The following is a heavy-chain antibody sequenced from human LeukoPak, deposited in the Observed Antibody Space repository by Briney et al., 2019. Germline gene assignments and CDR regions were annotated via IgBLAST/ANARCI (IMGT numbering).Heavy chain of an antibody. Sequence: GGSLRLSCVASGFSFGTYAIHWVRQAPGKGLEWLSVVSYDEINKYYADSVKGRFAISRDNSKNTLYLQMNNLRPEDTAVYYCVRVNGAGRAMVIHGMDVWGQGTTVTVSS. J-gene: IGHJ6*02. CDR3: VRVNGAGRAMVIHGMDV. CDR2: VSYDEINK. D-gene: IGHD5-18*01. V-gene: IGHV3-30*09. CDR1: GFSFGTYA.